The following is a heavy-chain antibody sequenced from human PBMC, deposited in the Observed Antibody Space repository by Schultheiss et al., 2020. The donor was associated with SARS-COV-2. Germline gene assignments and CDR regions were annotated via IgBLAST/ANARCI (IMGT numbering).Heavy chain of an antibody. J-gene: IGHJ4*02. V-gene: IGHV3-30*07. CDR2: ISYDGSNK. Sequence: GGSLRLSCAASGFTFSSYAMHWVRQAPGKGLEWVAVISYDGSNKYYADSVKGRFTISRDNAKNSLYLQMNSLRAEDTAVYYCAIISSSSGRDYWGQGTLVTVSS. CDR1: GFTFSSYA. CDR3: AIISSSSGRDY. D-gene: IGHD6-13*01.